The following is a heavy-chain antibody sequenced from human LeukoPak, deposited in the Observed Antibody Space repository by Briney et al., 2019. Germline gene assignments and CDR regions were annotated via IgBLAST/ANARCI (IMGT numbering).Heavy chain of an antibody. Sequence: GESLKISCKGSGYSLTSYWLGWVRQMPGKGLELMGIIYPGDSDTRYSPSFQGQVTISADKSISTAYLQWSSLKASDTAMYYCARSIVVVVAANDAFDIWGQGTMVTVSS. CDR1: GYSLTSYW. D-gene: IGHD2-15*01. CDR3: ARSIVVVVAANDAFDI. J-gene: IGHJ3*02. V-gene: IGHV5-51*01. CDR2: IYPGDSDT.